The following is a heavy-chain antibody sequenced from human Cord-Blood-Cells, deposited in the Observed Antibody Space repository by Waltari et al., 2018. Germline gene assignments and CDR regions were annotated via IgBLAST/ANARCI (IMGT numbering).Heavy chain of an antibody. J-gene: IGHJ4*02. Sequence: QLQLQESGPGLVKPSATLSLTCTVSGGSISSSSYYWGWIRQPPGKGLEWIGSIYYSGSTYYNPSLNSRVTISVDTSKNQFSLKLSSVTAADTAVYYCARRSRSGSYFDYWGQGTLVTVSS. CDR2: IYYSGST. D-gene: IGHD1-26*01. CDR1: GGSISSSSYY. V-gene: IGHV4-39*01. CDR3: ARRSRSGSYFDY.